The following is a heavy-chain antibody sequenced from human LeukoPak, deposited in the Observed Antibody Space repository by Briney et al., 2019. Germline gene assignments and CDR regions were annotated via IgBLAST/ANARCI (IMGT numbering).Heavy chain of an antibody. CDR2: IRPDGSQK. CDR1: AFIFSGHW. D-gene: IGHD2-2*01. Sequence: GGSLRLSCEASAFIFSGHWLNWVRQAPGEGLEWVANIRPDGSQKYYVDSARGRFTISRDNAKSSLYLQMSSLRPEDTATYYCARDFQPRYCSSSSCSPAWGQGTTVTVSS. CDR3: ARDFQPRYCSSSSCSPA. J-gene: IGHJ6*02. V-gene: IGHV3-7*03.